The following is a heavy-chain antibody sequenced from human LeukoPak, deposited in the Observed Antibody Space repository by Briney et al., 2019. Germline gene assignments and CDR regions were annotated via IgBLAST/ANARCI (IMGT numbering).Heavy chain of an antibody. CDR3: ARDRGLYYDYIWGSYRYTRTFDP. V-gene: IGHV4-34*01. Sequence: PSETLSLTCAVYDGSFSGYYWSWIRQPPGKGLEWIGEINHSGSTNYNPPLKSRVTISVDTSKNQFSLKLGSVTAADTAVYYCARDRGLYYDYIWGSYRYTRTFDPWGQGTLVTVSS. D-gene: IGHD3-16*02. J-gene: IGHJ5*02. CDR1: DGSFSGYY. CDR2: INHSGST.